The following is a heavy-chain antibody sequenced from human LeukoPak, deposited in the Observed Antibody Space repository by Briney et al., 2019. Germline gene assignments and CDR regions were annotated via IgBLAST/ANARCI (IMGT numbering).Heavy chain of an antibody. D-gene: IGHD5-18*01. V-gene: IGHV5-51*01. CDR2: IYPDDSDT. Sequence: GESLKISRKGSGYSFSSNWIGWVRQEPGKGLEWMGIIYPDDSDTRYSPSFRGQVTISADKSISTAYLKWSSLKASDTAIYYCARHGKYSSGYRYFDSWGQGTLVTVSS. J-gene: IGHJ4*02. CDR3: ARHGKYSSGYRYFDS. CDR1: GYSFSSNW.